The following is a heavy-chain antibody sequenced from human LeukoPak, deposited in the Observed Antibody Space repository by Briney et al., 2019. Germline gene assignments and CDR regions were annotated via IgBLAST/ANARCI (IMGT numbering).Heavy chain of an antibody. CDR1: GYTFTSYA. D-gene: IGHD3-3*01. CDR3: ARGHYDFWSGYYTGPSGMDV. CDR2: ITTNTGNP. Sequence: ASVKVSCKASGYTFTSYAMNWVRQAPGQGLEWMGWITTNTGNPTYAQGFTGRFVFSLDTSVSTAYLQISSLKAEDTAVYYCARGHYDFWSGYYTGPSGMDVWGQGTTVTVSS. V-gene: IGHV7-4-1*02. J-gene: IGHJ6*02.